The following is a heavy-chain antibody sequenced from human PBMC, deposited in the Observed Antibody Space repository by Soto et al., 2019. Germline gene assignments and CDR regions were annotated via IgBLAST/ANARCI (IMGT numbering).Heavy chain of an antibody. Sequence: PSETLCRTCTVSGGSISSYYWSWLRPPAGKGLEWIGRICTRGSTNYNPSLKSRVTTSADTSKNQFSLQLSSVTAADTAVYYCARDRLVDYYGSGSSPDGMDFWGIGTTVTVS. V-gene: IGHV4-4*07. CDR2: ICTRGST. CDR1: GGSISSYY. D-gene: IGHD3-10*01. J-gene: IGHJ6*04. CDR3: ARDRLVDYYGSGSSPDGMDF.